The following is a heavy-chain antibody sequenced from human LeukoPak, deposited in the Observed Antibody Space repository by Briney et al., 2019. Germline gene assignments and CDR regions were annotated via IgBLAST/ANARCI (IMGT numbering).Heavy chain of an antibody. CDR2: IYYSGST. CDR3: VRHRFLARGFDI. D-gene: IGHD3-3*01. J-gene: IGHJ3*02. Sequence: PSETLSLTCTVSGGSISSSSYYWGWIRQPPGKGLEWIGSIYYSGSTYYNPSLKSRVTISVDTSKNQFSLKLSSVTAADTAVYYCVRHRFLARGFDIWGQGTMVTVSS. V-gene: IGHV4-39*01. CDR1: GGSISSSSYY.